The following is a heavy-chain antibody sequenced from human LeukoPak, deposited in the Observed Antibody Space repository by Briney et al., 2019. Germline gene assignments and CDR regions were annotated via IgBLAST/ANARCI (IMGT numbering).Heavy chain of an antibody. CDR2: IYYSGST. CDR3: ASGGSSSWPYFDY. CDR1: GGSVSSGSYY. V-gene: IGHV4-61*01. J-gene: IGHJ4*02. D-gene: IGHD6-13*01. Sequence: SETLFLTCTVSGGSVSSGSYYWSWIRQPPGKGLEWIGYIYYSGSTNYNPSLKSRVTISVDTSKNQFSLKLSSVTAADTAVYYCASGGSSSWPYFDYWGQGTLVTVSS.